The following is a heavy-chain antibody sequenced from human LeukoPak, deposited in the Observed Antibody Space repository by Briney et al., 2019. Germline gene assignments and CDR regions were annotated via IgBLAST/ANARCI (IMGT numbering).Heavy chain of an antibody. CDR2: IYSGGST. Sequence: GESLRLSCAASGFTVSSNYMSWVRQAPGKGLEWVSVIYSGGSTYYADSVKGRFTISRDNSKNTLYLQMNRLRAEDTAVHYCARGLGENSGHGSFDYWGQGTLVTVSP. D-gene: IGHD1-26*01. J-gene: IGHJ4*02. CDR3: ARGLGENSGHGSFDY. CDR1: GFTVSSNY. V-gene: IGHV3-66*01.